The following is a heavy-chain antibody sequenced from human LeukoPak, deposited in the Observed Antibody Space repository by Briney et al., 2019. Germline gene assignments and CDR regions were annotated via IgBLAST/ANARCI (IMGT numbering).Heavy chain of an antibody. V-gene: IGHV3-23*01. J-gene: IGHJ4*02. CDR3: AKPTPPYYDFWSGYSAFDS. CDR2: ISGSGGST. Sequence: GGSLRLSCAASGFTFSTYAVSWVRQAPGKGLEWVSAISGSGGSTYYADSVKGRFTISRDNAKNTLHLPMSSLRADDTAVYYCAKPTPPYYDFWSGYSAFDSWGQGTLVTVSS. D-gene: IGHD3-3*01. CDR1: GFTFSTYA.